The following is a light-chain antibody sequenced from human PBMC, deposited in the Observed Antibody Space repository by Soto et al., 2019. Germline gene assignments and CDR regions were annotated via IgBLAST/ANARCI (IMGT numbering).Light chain of an antibody. J-gene: IGLJ1*01. CDR2: TAG. Sequence: QSVLTQPLSVSASPGQRVTISCSGGSSNIGSNTVAWYQHLPGTAPPRLIFTAGQRPSGVPGRFSGSKSGTSASLAISGLQSEDEGDYYCSAWDNSLNGYVFGLGTKLTVL. CDR3: SAWDNSLNGYV. V-gene: IGLV1-44*01. CDR1: SSNIGSNT.